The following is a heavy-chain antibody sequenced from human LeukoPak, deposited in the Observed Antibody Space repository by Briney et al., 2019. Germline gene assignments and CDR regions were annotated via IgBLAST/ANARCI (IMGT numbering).Heavy chain of an antibody. CDR1: GFTVSSNY. D-gene: IGHD3-3*01. Sequence: GGSLRLSCAASGFTVSSNYMSWVRQAPGKGLEWVSVIYSSGITYYADSVKGRFTISRDNSKNTLYLQMNSLRVEDTAVYYCARDDIGSGYYRRYFQNWGQGTLVTVSS. J-gene: IGHJ1*01. V-gene: IGHV3-66*01. CDR3: ARDDIGSGYYRRYFQN. CDR2: IYSSGIT.